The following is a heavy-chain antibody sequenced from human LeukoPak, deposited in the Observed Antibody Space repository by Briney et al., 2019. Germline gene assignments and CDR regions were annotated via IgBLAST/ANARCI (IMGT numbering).Heavy chain of an antibody. CDR3: ATPAAFDGMDV. Sequence: GGSLRLSCAASGFTFSSYSMIWLRQAPPKGLPWVSSISSSSSYIYYADSVKGRFTISRDNAKNSLSLQMNSLRAEDTAVYYCATPAAFDGMDVWGQGTTVTVSS. V-gene: IGHV3-21*01. J-gene: IGHJ6*02. CDR2: ISSSSSYI. CDR1: GFTFSSYS. D-gene: IGHD6-25*01.